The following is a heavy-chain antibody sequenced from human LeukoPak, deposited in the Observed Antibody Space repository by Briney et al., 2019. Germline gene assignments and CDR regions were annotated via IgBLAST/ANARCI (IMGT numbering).Heavy chain of an antibody. V-gene: IGHV3-23*01. CDR3: ARESSSGGTLDY. CDR1: GFNFSSYG. CDR2: MIGSGRNT. Sequence: PGGSLRLSCTASGFNFSSYGMAWVRQAPGKGLEWVSAMIGSGRNTNYVDSVKGRFTISRDNSKNTLYLQMNSLRAEDTAVYYCARESSSGGTLDYWGQGTLVTVSS. D-gene: IGHD3-10*01. J-gene: IGHJ4*02.